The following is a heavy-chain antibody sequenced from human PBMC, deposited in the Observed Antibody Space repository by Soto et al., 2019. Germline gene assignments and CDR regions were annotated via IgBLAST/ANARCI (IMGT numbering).Heavy chain of an antibody. CDR2: IYPGDSDT. Sequence: GESLKISCKGSGYSFTSYWIGWVRQMPGKGLEWMGIIYPGDSDTRYSPSFQGQVTISADKSISTAYLQWSSLKASDTAMYYCARVGPVTTLYYYGMDVWGQGTTVTVSS. CDR3: ARVGPVTTLYYYGMDV. D-gene: IGHD4-4*01. V-gene: IGHV5-51*01. J-gene: IGHJ6*02. CDR1: GYSFTSYW.